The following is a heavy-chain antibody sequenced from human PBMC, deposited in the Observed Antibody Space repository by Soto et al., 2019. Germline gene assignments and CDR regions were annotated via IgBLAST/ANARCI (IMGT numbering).Heavy chain of an antibody. V-gene: IGHV3-48*02. D-gene: IGHD3-9*01. Sequence: GGSLRLSCAASGFTFSSYSMNWVRQAPGKGLEWVSYISSSSTIYYADSVKGRFTISRDNAKNSLYLQMNSLRDEDTAVYYCARGGFDLYYYYYGMDVWGQGTTVTVSS. CDR3: ARGGFDLYYYYYGMDV. CDR2: ISSSSTI. CDR1: GFTFSSYS. J-gene: IGHJ6*02.